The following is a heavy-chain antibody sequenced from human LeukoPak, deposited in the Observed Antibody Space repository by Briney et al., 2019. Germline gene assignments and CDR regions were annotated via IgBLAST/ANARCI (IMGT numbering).Heavy chain of an antibody. Sequence: GGSLRLSCAASGLTFSTYTMNWVRQAPGKGLEWVSSITSRSYIYYADSLKGRFTISRDNAKNSLYLQMNSLRAEDTAVYYCARDYGDYSYYWGQGTLVTVSS. CDR1: GLTFSTYT. J-gene: IGHJ4*02. V-gene: IGHV3-21*01. D-gene: IGHD4-17*01. CDR2: ITSRSYI. CDR3: ARDYGDYSYY.